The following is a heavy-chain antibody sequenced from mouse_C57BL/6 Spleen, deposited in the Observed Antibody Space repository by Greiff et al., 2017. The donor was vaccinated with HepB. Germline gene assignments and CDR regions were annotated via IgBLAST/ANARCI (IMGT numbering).Heavy chain of an antibody. CDR3: ARSGDYDVDFDY. Sequence: QVQLQQSGAELVKPGASVKLSCKASGYTFTSYWMHWVKQRPGQGLEWIGMIHPNSGSTNYNEKFKSKATLTVDKSSSTAYMQLSSLTSEDSAVYYCARSGDYDVDFDYWGQGTTLTVSS. V-gene: IGHV1-64*01. D-gene: IGHD2-4*01. J-gene: IGHJ2*01. CDR2: IHPNSGST. CDR1: GYTFTSYW.